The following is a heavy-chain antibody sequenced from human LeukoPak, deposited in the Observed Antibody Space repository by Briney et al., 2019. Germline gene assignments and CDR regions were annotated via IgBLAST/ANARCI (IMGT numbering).Heavy chain of an antibody. CDR3: AREGPSYSSSSGYFDY. J-gene: IGHJ4*02. CDR2: IIPILGIA. CDR1: GYTFTGYY. Sequence: SVKVSCKASGYTFTGYYMHWVRQAPGQGLEWMGRIIPILGIANYAQKFQGRVTITADKSTSTAYMELSSLRSEDTAVYYCAREGPSYSSSSGYFDYWGQGTLVTVSS. D-gene: IGHD6-13*01. V-gene: IGHV1-69*04.